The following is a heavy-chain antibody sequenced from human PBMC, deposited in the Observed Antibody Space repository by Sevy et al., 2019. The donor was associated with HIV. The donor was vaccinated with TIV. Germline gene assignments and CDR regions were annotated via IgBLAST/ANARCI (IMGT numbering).Heavy chain of an antibody. CDR3: ARDGGCSSTSCLLYFDS. Sequence: GGSLRLSCAASGFTFSDYYMNWVRQAPGKGLEWVSSISSRSSYIHYADSVRGRFTISRDNAKNSLYLQMNSLRFDDTAVYFCARDGGCSSTSCLLYFDSWGQGALVTVSS. V-gene: IGHV3-21*01. CDR2: ISSRSSYI. D-gene: IGHD2-2*01. CDR1: GFTFSDYY. J-gene: IGHJ4*02.